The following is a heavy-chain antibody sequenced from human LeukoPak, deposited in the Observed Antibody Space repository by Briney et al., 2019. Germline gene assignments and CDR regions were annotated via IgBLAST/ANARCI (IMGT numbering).Heavy chain of an antibody. V-gene: IGHV3-21*01. J-gene: IGHJ3*02. CDR2: ISSSSSYI. Sequence: GGSLRLSCAASGFTFSSYSMNWVRQAPGKGLEWVSSISSSSSYIYYADSVKGRFTISRDNAKNSLYLQMNSLRADDTAVYYCARETYCSGGSCYKGNAFDIWGQGTMVTVSS. D-gene: IGHD2-15*01. CDR3: ARETYCSGGSCYKGNAFDI. CDR1: GFTFSSYS.